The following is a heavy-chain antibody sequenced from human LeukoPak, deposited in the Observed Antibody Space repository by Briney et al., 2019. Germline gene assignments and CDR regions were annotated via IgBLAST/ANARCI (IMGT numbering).Heavy chain of an antibody. J-gene: IGHJ3*02. Sequence: ASVKVSCKASGGTFSSYAISWVRQAPGQGLEWMGRIIPILGIANYAQKFQGRVTITADKSTSTAYMELSSLRSEDTAVYYCARVSYGGAFDIWGQGTMVTVSS. CDR2: IIPILGIA. V-gene: IGHV1-69*04. CDR3: ARVSYGGAFDI. CDR1: GGTFSSYA. D-gene: IGHD1-26*01.